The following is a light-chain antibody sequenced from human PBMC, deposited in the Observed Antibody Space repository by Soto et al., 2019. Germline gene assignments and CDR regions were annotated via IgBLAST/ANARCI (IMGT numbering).Light chain of an antibody. V-gene: IGKV3D-20*02. CDR1: QSVSSSY. Sequence: ENVLTQSPGTLSLSTGERATLSCRASQSVSSSYLAWYQQKPGQAPRLLIYQTSLRAAGIPARFSASGSGTDFTLTISDVQPEDFALYYCHQRQSWPRTFGQGTKVDI. CDR3: HQRQSWPRT. CDR2: QTS. J-gene: IGKJ1*01.